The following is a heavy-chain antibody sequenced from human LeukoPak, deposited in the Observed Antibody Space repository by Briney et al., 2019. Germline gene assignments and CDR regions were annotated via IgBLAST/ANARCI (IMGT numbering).Heavy chain of an antibody. CDR2: TNSGSSYI. CDR1: GFTFSSYS. J-gene: IGHJ4*02. CDR3: AKETLYYDGSGSFDY. V-gene: IGHV3-21*01. D-gene: IGHD3-22*01. Sequence: GGSLRLSCAASGFTFSSYSMNWVRHAPGKGLEWVSSTNSGSSYIHYADSVKGRFTISRDNAKNSLYLQMNSLRAEDTAVYYCAKETLYYDGSGSFDYWGQGTLVTVSS.